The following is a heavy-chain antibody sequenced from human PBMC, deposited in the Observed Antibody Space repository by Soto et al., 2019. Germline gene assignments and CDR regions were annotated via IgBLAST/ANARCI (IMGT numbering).Heavy chain of an antibody. D-gene: IGHD6-19*01. V-gene: IGHV1-69*13. CDR3: ARGGSSGWPPDAFDI. CDR2: IIPIFGTA. Sequence: GASVKVSCKASGGTFSSYAISWVRQAPGQGLEWMGGIIPIFGTANYAQKFQGRVTITADESTSTAYMELSSLRSEDTAVYYCARGGSSGWPPDAFDIWGQGTMVTVSS. CDR1: GGTFSSYA. J-gene: IGHJ3*02.